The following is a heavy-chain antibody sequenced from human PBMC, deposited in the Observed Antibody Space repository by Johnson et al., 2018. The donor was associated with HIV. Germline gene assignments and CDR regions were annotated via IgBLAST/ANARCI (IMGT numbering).Heavy chain of an antibody. CDR1: GFTFSSYA. Sequence: QVQLVESGGGVVQPGRSLRLSCAASGFTFSSYAMHWVRQAPGKGLEWVAVISYDGSNKYYADSVKGHFTISSDNSTNTLHLQMNSLRVEDTAMYYCARGPILEWLSGDGFDMWGQGTMVTVYS. V-gene: IGHV3-30*04. D-gene: IGHD3-3*01. CDR3: ARGPILEWLSGDGFDM. J-gene: IGHJ3*02. CDR2: ISYDGSNK.